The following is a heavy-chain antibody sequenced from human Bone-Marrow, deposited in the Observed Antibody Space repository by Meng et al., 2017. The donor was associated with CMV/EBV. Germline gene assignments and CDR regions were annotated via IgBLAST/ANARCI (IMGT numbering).Heavy chain of an antibody. D-gene: IGHD3-22*01. CDR1: GFTFSNAW. Sequence: GESLKISWAASGFTFSNAWMSWVRQAPGKGLEWVGRIKSKTDGGTTDYAAPVKGRFTISRDDSKNTLYLQMNSLKTEDTAVYYCTTDYYYDSSGYYPDAFDIWGQGTMVTVSS. CDR3: TTDYYYDSSGYYPDAFDI. V-gene: IGHV3-15*01. J-gene: IGHJ3*02. CDR2: IKSKTDGGTT.